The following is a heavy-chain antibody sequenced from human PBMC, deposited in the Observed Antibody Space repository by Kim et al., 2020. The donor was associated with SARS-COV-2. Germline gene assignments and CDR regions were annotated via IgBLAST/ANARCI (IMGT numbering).Heavy chain of an antibody. Sequence: ASVKVSCKASGYTFTTYAMHWVRQAPGQRLEWMGWINCGSGNTKYSQGFQARITITRDTSASSAYMELSSLRSEDTAVYYCARGGGFSGRTQDGMDVWGQGTTVTVSS. CDR2: INCGSGNT. D-gene: IGHD3-10*01. CDR1: GYTFTTYA. CDR3: ARGGGFSGRTQDGMDV. J-gene: IGHJ6*02. V-gene: IGHV1-3*01.